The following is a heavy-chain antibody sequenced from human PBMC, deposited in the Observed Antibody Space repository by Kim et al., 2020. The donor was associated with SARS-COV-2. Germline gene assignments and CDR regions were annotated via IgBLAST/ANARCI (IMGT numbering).Heavy chain of an antibody. Sequence: SETLSLTCPVYGGSFSGYYWSWIRQPPGKGLEWIGEINHSGSTNYNPSLKSRVTISVDTSKNQFSLKLSSVTAADTAVYYCARGPGSWYYFAYWGQGTL. V-gene: IGHV4-34*01. CDR2: INHSGST. J-gene: IGHJ4*02. CDR3: ARGPGSWYYFAY. D-gene: IGHD6-13*01. CDR1: GGSFSGYY.